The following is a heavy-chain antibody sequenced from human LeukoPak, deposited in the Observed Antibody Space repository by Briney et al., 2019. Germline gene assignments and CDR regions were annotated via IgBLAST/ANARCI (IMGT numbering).Heavy chain of an antibody. D-gene: IGHD1-26*01. CDR2: FDPEDGET. Sequence: ASVKVSCKVSGYTLTELSMRWVRQAPGKGLEWMGGFDPEDGETIYAQKFQGRVTMTEDTSTDTAYMELSSLRSEDTAVYYCATLPISGSYPFDYWGQGTLVTVSS. CDR3: ATLPISGSYPFDY. CDR1: GYTLTELS. J-gene: IGHJ4*02. V-gene: IGHV1-24*01.